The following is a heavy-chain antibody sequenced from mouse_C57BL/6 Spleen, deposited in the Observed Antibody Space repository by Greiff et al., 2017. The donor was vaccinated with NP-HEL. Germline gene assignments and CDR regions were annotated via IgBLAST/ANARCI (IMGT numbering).Heavy chain of an antibody. CDR3: AIYYGNPYYFDY. CDR2: IYPSDSET. CDR1: GYTFTSYW. Sequence: QVQLQQPGAELVRPGSSVKLSCKASGYTFTSYWMDWVKQRPGQGLEWIGNIYPSDSETHYNQKFKDKATLTVDKSSSTAYMQLSSLTSEDSAVYYCAIYYGNPYYFDYWGQGTTLTVSS. D-gene: IGHD2-1*01. V-gene: IGHV1-61*01. J-gene: IGHJ2*01.